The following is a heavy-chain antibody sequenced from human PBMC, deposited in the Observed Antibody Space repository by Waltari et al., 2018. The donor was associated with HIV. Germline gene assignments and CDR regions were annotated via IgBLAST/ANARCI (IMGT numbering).Heavy chain of an antibody. J-gene: IGHJ5*02. V-gene: IGHV1-18*01. CDR1: GYTFTSYG. CDR3: ARVGCSSASCYSGWFDP. CDR2: ISPYNGNT. D-gene: IGHD2-2*01. Sequence: QAQLAQSGAEVKKPGASVKVSCKASGYTFTSYGISWVRQAPGQGLEGLGWISPYNGNTNNARKLQGRVTMTTDTSTSTAYMELRSRRSDDTAVYYCARVGCSSASCYSGWFDPWGQGTLVTVSS.